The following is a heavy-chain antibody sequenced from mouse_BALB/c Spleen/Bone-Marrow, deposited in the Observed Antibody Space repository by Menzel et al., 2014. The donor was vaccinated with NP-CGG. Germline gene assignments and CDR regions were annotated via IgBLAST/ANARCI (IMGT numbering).Heavy chain of an antibody. V-gene: IGHV1-14*01. J-gene: IGHJ4*01. CDR1: GYTFTSYI. Sequence: EVQLQQSGPELVKPGASVKMSCKASGYTFTSYIMHWVKQKPGQGLEWIGYISPYNDGTKYNEKFKGKATLTSDRSSSTAYMELSSLTSEDSAVYYCARRWLPYAMDYWGQGTSVTVSS. CDR2: ISPYNDGT. CDR3: ARRWLPYAMDY. D-gene: IGHD2-3*01.